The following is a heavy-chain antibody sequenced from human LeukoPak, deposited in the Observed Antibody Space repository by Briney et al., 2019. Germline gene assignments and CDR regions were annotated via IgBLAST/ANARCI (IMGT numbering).Heavy chain of an antibody. J-gene: IGHJ4*02. V-gene: IGHV3-30*18. D-gene: IGHD6-13*01. Sequence: PGGSLRLSCAASGFTFSSYGMHWVRQAPGKGLEWVAVISYDGSDKYYADSVKGRFTISRDNSKNTLYLQMNSLRAEDTAVYYCAKDQDIAAAAYYFDYWGQGTLVTFSS. CDR3: AKDQDIAAAAYYFDY. CDR1: GFTFSSYG. CDR2: ISYDGSDK.